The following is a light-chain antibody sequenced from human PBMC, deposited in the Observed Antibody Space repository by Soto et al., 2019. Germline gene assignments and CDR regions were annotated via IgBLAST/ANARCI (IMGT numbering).Light chain of an antibody. Sequence: DIQMTQSPSSLSASVGDIVTITCRASQGIRYDLGWYKQKPGKAPKRLIYAASSLQSGVPSRFSVSGSVTEFTLTVSCLQGDDFSTYYCLQHNSYPRTFGQGTKGEI. CDR2: AAS. CDR3: LQHNSYPRT. J-gene: IGKJ1*01. CDR1: QGIRYD. V-gene: IGKV1-17*01.